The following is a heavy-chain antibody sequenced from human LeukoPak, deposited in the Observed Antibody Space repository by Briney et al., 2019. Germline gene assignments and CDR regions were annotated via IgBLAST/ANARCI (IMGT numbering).Heavy chain of an antibody. Sequence: GGSLRLSCAASGFTFSSYAMSWVRQAPGKGLEWVSAISGSGGSTHYADSVKGRFTISRDNSKNTLYLQMNSLRAEDTAVYYCAKYGGYDWRPTDYWGQGTLVTVSS. J-gene: IGHJ4*02. CDR3: AKYGGYDWRPTDY. CDR2: ISGSGGST. D-gene: IGHD5-12*01. V-gene: IGHV3-23*01. CDR1: GFTFSSYA.